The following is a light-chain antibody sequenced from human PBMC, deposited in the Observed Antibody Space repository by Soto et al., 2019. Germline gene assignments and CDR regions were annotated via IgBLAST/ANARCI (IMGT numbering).Light chain of an antibody. V-gene: IGLV2-14*01. CDR2: DVT. CDR1: RSDVGGYNY. CDR3: CSYTTSNTRQIV. Sequence: QSALTQPASVSGSPGQSITLSCTGTRSDVGGYNYVSWYQQQPGKAPKFMIYDVTNRPSGVSNRFSGSKSGNTASLTISGLQAEDEADYYCCSYTTSNTRQIVFGTGTKVTVL. J-gene: IGLJ1*01.